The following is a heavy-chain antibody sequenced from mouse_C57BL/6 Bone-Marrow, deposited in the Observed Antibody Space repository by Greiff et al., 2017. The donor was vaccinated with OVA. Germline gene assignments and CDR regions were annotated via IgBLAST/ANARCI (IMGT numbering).Heavy chain of an antibody. D-gene: IGHD1-1*01. J-gene: IGHJ2*02. CDR1: GYTFTNYW. CDR3: AHYGSRLYLHF. CDR2: IAPSDSYI. V-gene: IGHV1-59*01. Sequence: QVQLQQSGAELVRPGTSVKLSCKASGYTFTNYWMPWVKQRPGQGLEWIGVIAPSDSYINYNQKFKGRATLTVDTSSSTAYMHLSSLTSEDSAVYYCAHYGSRLYLHFWGQGTSLTVSS.